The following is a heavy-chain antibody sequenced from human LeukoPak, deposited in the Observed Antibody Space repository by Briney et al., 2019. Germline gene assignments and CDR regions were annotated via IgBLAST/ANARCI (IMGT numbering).Heavy chain of an antibody. Sequence: PGGSLRLSCAASGFSFNMFPMHWVRQAPGKGLECVAVISYDGNNKYYADSVNGRFTISRDNSKNTLFLQMNSLRGDDTAVYYCAKDVGKWESLHFFDYWGQGTLVTVSS. V-gene: IGHV3-30*04. J-gene: IGHJ4*02. CDR3: AKDVGKWESLHFFDY. CDR2: ISYDGNNK. D-gene: IGHD1-26*01. CDR1: GFSFNMFP.